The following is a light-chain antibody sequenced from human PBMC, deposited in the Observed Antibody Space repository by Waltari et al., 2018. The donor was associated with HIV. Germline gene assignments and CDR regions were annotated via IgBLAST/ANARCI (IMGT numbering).Light chain of an antibody. V-gene: IGLV1-40*01. J-gene: IGLJ2*01. CDR2: GDN. Sequence: QSVLTQPPSVSGAPGPSLTTPCTGISSNIRAGSDVRWYQQIAGPAPKLLLYGDNNRPSGVPDRFSGSKSGTSASLAITGLQAEDAADYYCQSYDSSLVFGGGTKLTV. CDR3: QSYDSSLV. CDR1: SSNIRAGSD.